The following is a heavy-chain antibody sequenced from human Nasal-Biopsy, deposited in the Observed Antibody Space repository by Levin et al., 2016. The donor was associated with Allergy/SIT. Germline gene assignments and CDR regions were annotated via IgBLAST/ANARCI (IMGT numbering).Heavy chain of an antibody. CDR3: ARVGYCSGDKCYVHFDR. CDR2: IDPNTGDT. CDR1: GYTFKNYF. J-gene: IGHJ4*02. D-gene: IGHD2-15*01. Sequence: ASVKVSCKASGYTFKNYFLHWVRQAPGQGLEWMGWIDPNTGDTDYAAKFQGRLTLTTDTSITTTYMDLSSLTSDDTAVYYCARVGYCSGDKCYVHFDRWGQGTLVTVAS. V-gene: IGHV1-2*02.